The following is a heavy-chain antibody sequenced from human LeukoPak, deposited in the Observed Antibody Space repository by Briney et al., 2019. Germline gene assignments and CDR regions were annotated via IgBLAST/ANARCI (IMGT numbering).Heavy chain of an antibody. CDR1: GFTFSSYE. CDR2: ISSSSSYI. J-gene: IGHJ6*03. V-gene: IGHV3-21*01. D-gene: IGHD2-2*01. CDR3: GYCSSTSCPGGGYYYYMDV. Sequence: GGSLRLSCAASGFTFSSYEMNWVRQAPGKGLEWVSSISSSSSYIYYADSVKGRFTISRDNAKNSLYLQMNSLRAEDTAVYYCGYCSSTSCPGGGYYYYMDVWGKGTTVTISS.